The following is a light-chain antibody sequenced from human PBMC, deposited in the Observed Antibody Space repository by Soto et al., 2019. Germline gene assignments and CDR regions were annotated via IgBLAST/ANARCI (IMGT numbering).Light chain of an antibody. J-gene: IGKJ1*01. CDR3: KQYGSSPRT. CDR2: GAS. CDR1: QSIHTS. V-gene: IGKV3-20*01. Sequence: EIVLTQAPATVSLSPGERSALACRAIQSIHTSLAWYQQKGCQAPRLLIHGASSRATGIPDRFSGSGSGTDFSLTISRLEPEDFAVYYCKQYGSSPRTFGPGTKVDIK.